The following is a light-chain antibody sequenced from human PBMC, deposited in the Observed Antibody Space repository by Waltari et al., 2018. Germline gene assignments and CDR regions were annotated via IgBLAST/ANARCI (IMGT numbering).Light chain of an antibody. J-gene: IGLJ2*01. CDR1: SSDIGRYNL. V-gene: IGLV2-23*02. CDR3: CSYAGAGGLI. Sequence: QSALTQPASVSGSPGQSITISCTGTSSDIGRYNLVSWYQQHPGKAPKLLLYEVTERDSGVFNRFFGSKSGNTASRTIAGLQAEDEADYYCCSYAGAGGLIFGGGTKVTVL. CDR2: EVT.